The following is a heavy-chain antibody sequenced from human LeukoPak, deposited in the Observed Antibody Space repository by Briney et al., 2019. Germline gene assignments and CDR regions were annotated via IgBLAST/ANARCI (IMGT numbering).Heavy chain of an antibody. V-gene: IGHV3-23*01. J-gene: IGHJ4*02. CDR2: ISGSGGDT. D-gene: IGHD2-2*01. CDR3: AKDQEYCSSTSCYADY. Sequence: SGGSLRLSCAASGFTFSSYAMSWVRQAPGKGLEWVSAISGSGGDTYYADSVKGRFTISRDNSKNTLYLQMNSLRAEDTAVYYCAKDQEYCSSTSCYADYWGQGTLVTVSS. CDR1: GFTFSSYA.